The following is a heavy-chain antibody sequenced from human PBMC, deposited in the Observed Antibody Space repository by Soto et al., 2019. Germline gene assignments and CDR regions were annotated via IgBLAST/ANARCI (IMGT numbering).Heavy chain of an antibody. D-gene: IGHD2-8*01. CDR1: GGSVSSDDYS. CDR2: IRDSGST. Sequence: QVQLQESGPGLVKPSQTLSVTCTVSGGSVSSDDYSWSWIRQHPGKGLEWIGYIRDSGSTYYNPSLEGRVTISVDTSKNQSSLRPRSVTAADTAVYYCARAMANYFDYWGQGTLFTSSS. CDR3: ARAMANYFDY. J-gene: IGHJ4*02. V-gene: IGHV4-31*03.